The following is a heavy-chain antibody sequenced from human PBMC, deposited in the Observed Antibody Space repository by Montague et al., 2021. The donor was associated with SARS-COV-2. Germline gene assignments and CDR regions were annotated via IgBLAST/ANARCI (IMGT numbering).Heavy chain of an antibody. J-gene: IGHJ4*02. CDR1: GGSIPSTTYY. Sequence: TLSLTCSVSGGSIPSTTYYWAWVRQPPGKELEWIGSFYYTGSTYQNPXLKSRVTMSMDTSKNEVSLNLTSVTAADTATYFCARHGLWWRGLDVWGQGAQVSVS. D-gene: IGHD2-21*01. V-gene: IGHV4-39*01. CDR2: FYYTGST. CDR3: ARHGLWWRGLDV.